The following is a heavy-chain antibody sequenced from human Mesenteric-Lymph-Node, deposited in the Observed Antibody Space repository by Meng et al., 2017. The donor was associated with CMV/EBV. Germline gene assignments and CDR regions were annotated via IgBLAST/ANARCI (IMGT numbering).Heavy chain of an antibody. CDR1: SA. V-gene: IGHV3-73*01. Sequence: SAMHWVRQADGKGLEWVGRIRSKANRYATADAASVKGRYTIDRDDSKNTAYLQRNSLKTEDTAVYYCTRHGKIAVAGYYYYYGMDVWGQGTTVTVSS. D-gene: IGHD6-19*01. J-gene: IGHJ6*02. CDR2: IRSKANRYAT. CDR3: TRHGKIAVAGYYYYYGMDV.